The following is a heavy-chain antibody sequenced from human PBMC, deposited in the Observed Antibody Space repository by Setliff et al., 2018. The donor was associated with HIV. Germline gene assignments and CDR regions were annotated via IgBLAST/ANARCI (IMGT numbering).Heavy chain of an antibody. V-gene: IGHV4-34*01. CDR1: GGSLSSYY. J-gene: IGHJ4*02. CDR2: IHPNGHI. Sequence: PSETLSLTCVAAGGSLSSYYWNWIRQTPGKGLEWIGEIHPNGHINYNPSYKSRVTVSLDTSKTQFSLKLNSVTAADTGVYYCAAFDSGRDVWGQGTLVTVSS. D-gene: IGHD6-19*01. CDR3: AAFDSGRDV.